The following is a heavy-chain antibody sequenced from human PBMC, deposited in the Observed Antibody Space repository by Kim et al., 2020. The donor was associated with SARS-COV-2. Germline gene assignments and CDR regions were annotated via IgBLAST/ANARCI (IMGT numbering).Heavy chain of an antibody. CDR3: ARWRITSFGGVIFRFDY. J-gene: IGHJ4*02. CDR1: GYTFTSYG. Sequence: ASVKVSCKVSGYTFTSYGIRWVRQAPGQGLEWMGGISAYNGNTNYAQKLQGRVTMTTDTSTSTAYMELRSLRSDDTAVYYCARWRITSFGGVIFRFDYWGQGTLVTVSS. D-gene: IGHD3-3*01. CDR2: ISAYNGNT. V-gene: IGHV1-18*01.